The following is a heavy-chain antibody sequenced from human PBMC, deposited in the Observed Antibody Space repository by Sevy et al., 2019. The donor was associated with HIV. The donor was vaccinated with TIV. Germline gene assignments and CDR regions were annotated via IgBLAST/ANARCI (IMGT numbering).Heavy chain of an antibody. CDR3: AKDAFEVRGVLSSRGMPTCYHAMDL. CDR2: ISFYGSNK. D-gene: IGHD3-10*01. J-gene: IGHJ6*02. V-gene: IGHV3-30*18. Sequence: GGSLRLSCAASGFTFGSYDMYWVRQTPGKGLEWVALISFYGSNKEYADSVKGRFTISRDNSKNTVYLQMSSLKPEDTAVYYCAKDAFEVRGVLSSRGMPTCYHAMDLWGQGTTVTVSS. CDR1: GFTFGSYD.